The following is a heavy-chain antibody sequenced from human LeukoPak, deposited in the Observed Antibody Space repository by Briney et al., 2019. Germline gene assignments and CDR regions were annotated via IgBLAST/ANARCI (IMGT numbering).Heavy chain of an antibody. J-gene: IGHJ4*02. Sequence: GESLKISWKGSGYSFTTYWIGWVRQMPGKGLDWMVIIYPSDSDTKYSPSLQGQVTISADKSINTAYLQWTSLKASDTAMYYCAKLRWPEGDRSSFDFWGQGTLVTVSS. CDR3: AKLRWPEGDRSSFDF. V-gene: IGHV5-51*01. CDR2: IYPSDSDT. D-gene: IGHD4-23*01. CDR1: GYSFTTYW.